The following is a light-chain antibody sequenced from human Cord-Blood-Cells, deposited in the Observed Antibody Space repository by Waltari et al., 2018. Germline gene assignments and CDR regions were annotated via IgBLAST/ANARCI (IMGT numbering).Light chain of an antibody. CDR2: EVR. V-gene: IGLV2-14*01. CDR1: SSDVGGYNY. J-gene: IGLJ1*01. Sequence: QSALTQPASVSGSPGQSITISCTGTSSDVGGYNYVSWYQQHPGKAPKLMIYEVRNRPSGGSKRFSGSKSGNTASLTISGLQAEDEADYYCSSYTSSSTYVFGTGTKVTVL. CDR3: SSYTSSSTYV.